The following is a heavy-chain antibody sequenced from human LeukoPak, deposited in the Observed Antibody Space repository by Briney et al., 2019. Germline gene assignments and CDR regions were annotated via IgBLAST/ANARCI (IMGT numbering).Heavy chain of an antibody. CDR3: ARDRFFGMDV. V-gene: IGHV3-74*01. Sequence: GGSLRLSCAASGFTFSTYWVHWVRQAPGKGLVWVSRINSDGCSTAYADSVKGRLTIPRHNAKNMLYLQMNSLRAEDTAVYYCARDRFFGMDVWGQGTTVTVSS. CDR1: GFTFSTYW. CDR2: INSDGCST. J-gene: IGHJ6*02.